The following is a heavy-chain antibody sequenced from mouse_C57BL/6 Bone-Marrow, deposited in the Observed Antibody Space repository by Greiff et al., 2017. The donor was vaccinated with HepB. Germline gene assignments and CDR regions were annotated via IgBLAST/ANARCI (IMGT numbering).Heavy chain of an antibody. CDR3: ASGYDYDVAWFAY. D-gene: IGHD2-4*01. J-gene: IGHJ3*01. CDR1: GYTFTSYW. Sequence: QVQLQQPGAELVRPGSSVKLSCKASGYTFTSYWMHWVKQRPIQGLEWIGNIDPSDSETHYNQKFKDKATLTVDKSSSTAYMQLSSLTSEDSAVYYCASGYDYDVAWFAYWGQGTLVTVSA. CDR2: IDPSDSET. V-gene: IGHV1-52*01.